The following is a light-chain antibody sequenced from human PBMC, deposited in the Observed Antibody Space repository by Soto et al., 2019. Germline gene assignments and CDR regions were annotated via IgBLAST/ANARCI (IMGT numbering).Light chain of an antibody. V-gene: IGLV2-18*02. Sequence: QSALTQPPSVSGSPGQSVTISCTGTSSDVGSYYRVSWYQQSPGTAPKLMIYEVSNRPSGVPDRFSGSKSGNTASLTISGLQAEDEADYYCSSYTSSSTDVFGTGTKVTVL. J-gene: IGLJ1*01. CDR3: SSYTSSSTDV. CDR2: EVS. CDR1: SSDVGSYYR.